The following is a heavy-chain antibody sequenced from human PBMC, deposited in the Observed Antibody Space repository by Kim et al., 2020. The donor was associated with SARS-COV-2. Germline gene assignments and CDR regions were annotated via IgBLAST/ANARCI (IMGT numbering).Heavy chain of an antibody. Sequence: GGSLRLSCAASGFTFSSYAMHWVRQAPGKGLEWVAVISYDGSNKYYADSVKGRFTISRDNSKNTLYLQMNSLRAEDTAVYYCARGSSYYYDSSGYSGYFDYWGQGTLVTVSS. CDR3: ARGSSYYYDSSGYSGYFDY. V-gene: IGHV3-30-3*01. CDR2: ISYDGSNK. J-gene: IGHJ4*02. D-gene: IGHD3-22*01. CDR1: GFTFSSYA.